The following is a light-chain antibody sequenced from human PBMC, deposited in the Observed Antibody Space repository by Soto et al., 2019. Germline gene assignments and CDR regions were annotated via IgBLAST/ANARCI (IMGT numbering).Light chain of an antibody. CDR3: QQYNNWLMYS. CDR2: RAS. V-gene: IGKV3-15*01. Sequence: EIVVTQSPATLSVSPGERATLSCRASHSISTNLAWYQQRPGQAPRLLIYRASTRATGVPARFSGSGSGTEFTLTISSLQSEDFAVYYCQQYNNWLMYSFGQGTKLEIK. CDR1: HSISTN. J-gene: IGKJ2*01.